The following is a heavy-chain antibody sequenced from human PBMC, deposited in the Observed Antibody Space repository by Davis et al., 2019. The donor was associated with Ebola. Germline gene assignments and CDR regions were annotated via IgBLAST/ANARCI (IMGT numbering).Heavy chain of an antibody. CDR3: AKPLYSNYEGVYD. D-gene: IGHD4-11*01. V-gene: IGHV3-30*02. J-gene: IGHJ4*02. CDR1: GFTFRLYG. CDR2: MPYDDSDK. Sequence: GGSLRLSCAASGFTFRLYGMHWVRQAPGKGLEWVAFMPYDDSDKYYADSLKGRFTISRDISKNTFYLQMSSLRTEDTALYFCAKPLYSNYEGVYDWGQGTLVTVAS.